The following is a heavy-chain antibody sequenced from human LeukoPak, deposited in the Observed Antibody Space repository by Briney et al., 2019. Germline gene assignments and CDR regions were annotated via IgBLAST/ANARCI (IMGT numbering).Heavy chain of an antibody. CDR1: GFAFINYA. J-gene: IGHJ6*02. CDR2: ISSSGSTI. V-gene: IGHV3-48*03. CDR3: ARDGRITILYYYYGMDV. Sequence: GGSLRLSCAASGFAFINYAMTWVRQAPGKGLEWVSYISSSGSTIYYADSVKGRFIISRDNAKNSLYLQMNSLRAEDTAVYYCARDGRITILYYYYGMDVWGQGTTVTVSS. D-gene: IGHD3-3*01.